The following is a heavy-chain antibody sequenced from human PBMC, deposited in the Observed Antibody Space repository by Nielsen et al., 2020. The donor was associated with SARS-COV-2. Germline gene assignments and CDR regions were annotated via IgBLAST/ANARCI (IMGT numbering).Heavy chain of an antibody. CDR1: GFTFSRHA. J-gene: IGHJ4*02. Sequence: GESLKISCAASGFTFSRHAMNWVRQAPGKGLEWVSLISGSGGSTSYADSVKGRFTISRDNSKNTLYLQMNSLRAEDTAIYYCAKDTTTTFYYFDSWGQGTLVTVSS. V-gene: IGHV3-23*01. CDR2: ISGSGGST. D-gene: IGHD2/OR15-2a*01. CDR3: AKDTTTTFYYFDS.